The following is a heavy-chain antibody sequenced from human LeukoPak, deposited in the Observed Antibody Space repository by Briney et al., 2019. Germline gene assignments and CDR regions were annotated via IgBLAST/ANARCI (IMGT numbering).Heavy chain of an antibody. D-gene: IGHD6-13*01. V-gene: IGHV4-34*01. J-gene: IGHJ5*02. CDR3: ARKAAAGIPNWFDP. CDR1: GGSFSGYY. CDR2: INHSGST. Sequence: SETLSLTCAVYGGSFSGYYWSWIRQPPGKGLEWIGEINHSGSTNYNPSLKSRVTISVDTSKNQFSLKLSSVTAADTAVYYCARKAAAGIPNWFDPWGQGTQATVSS.